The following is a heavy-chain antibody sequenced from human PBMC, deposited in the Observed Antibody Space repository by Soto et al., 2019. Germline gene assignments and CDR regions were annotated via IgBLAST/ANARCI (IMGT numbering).Heavy chain of an antibody. CDR2: ISYDANYK. J-gene: IGHJ6*02. CDR1: GFTFGSYS. Sequence: GSLLLACRASGFTFGSYSMHWVRQAPGKGLEWVALISYDANYKYYADSVKGRFTISRDNSKNTLYLQMTSLTPEDTAVYYCARGSPVNYYYGMDVWGQGTKVTVSS. D-gene: IGHD3-10*01. V-gene: IGHV3-30*14. CDR3: ARGSPVNYYYGMDV.